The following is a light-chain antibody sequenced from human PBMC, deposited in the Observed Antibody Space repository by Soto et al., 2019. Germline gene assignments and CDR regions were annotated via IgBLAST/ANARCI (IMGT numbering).Light chain of an antibody. CDR2: GAS. J-gene: IGKJ5*01. V-gene: IGKV3-15*01. CDR3: QQYNNWPIT. Sequence: EIVLTQSPATLSVSPGERATLSCKASQSISSNLAWYQQGPGQAPRLLIYGASTRATGIPARFSGSGSGTEFTLTISSLQSEDFAVYYCQQYNNWPITFGQGTRLENK. CDR1: QSISSN.